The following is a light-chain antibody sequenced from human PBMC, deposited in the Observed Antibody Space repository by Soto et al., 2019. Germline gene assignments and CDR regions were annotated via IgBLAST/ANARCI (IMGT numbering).Light chain of an antibody. Sequence: DIQMTQSPSSVSASVGDRLTITCRASRDISNSLAWYQQTPGKAPKLLLRGASSLHRGVPSRVSSGGAGTEFTLTIISLQPEDFATYYCQQTSSFPRAFGLVTKVDVK. J-gene: IGKJ1*01. CDR2: GAS. CDR3: QQTSSFPRA. CDR1: RDISNS. V-gene: IGKV1-12*01.